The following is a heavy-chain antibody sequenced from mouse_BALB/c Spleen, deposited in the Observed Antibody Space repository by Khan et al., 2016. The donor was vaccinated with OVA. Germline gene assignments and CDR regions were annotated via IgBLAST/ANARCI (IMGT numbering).Heavy chain of an antibody. V-gene: IGHV1S22*01. CDR1: GYTFTSYW. J-gene: IGHJ3*01. D-gene: IGHD2-12*01. CDR3: TRWSYWFAY. CDR2: IYPGSGST. Sequence: LQQPGSELVRPGASVKLSCKASGYTFTSYWMHWVKQRPGQGLEWIGDIYPGSGSTNYDEKLKSKATLTVDTSSSTAYMQLSSLTSEDSAVSYCTRWSYWFAYWGQGTLVTVSA.